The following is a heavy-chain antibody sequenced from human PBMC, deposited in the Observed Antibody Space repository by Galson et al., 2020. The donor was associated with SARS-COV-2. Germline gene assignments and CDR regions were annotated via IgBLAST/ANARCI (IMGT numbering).Heavy chain of an antibody. V-gene: IGHV4-31*01. J-gene: IGHJ6*03. Sequence: SETLSLTCTVSGGSISSGGYYWSWIRQHPGKGLEWIGYIYYSGSTYYNPSLKSLVTISVDTSKHQFSLKLSSVTAADTAVYFCARGEGRWYNWTSPATLYYYYMDVWGKGTTVTVSS. D-gene: IGHD1-20*01. CDR3: ARGEGRWYNWTSPATLYYYYMDV. CDR1: GGSISSGGYY. CDR2: IYYSGST.